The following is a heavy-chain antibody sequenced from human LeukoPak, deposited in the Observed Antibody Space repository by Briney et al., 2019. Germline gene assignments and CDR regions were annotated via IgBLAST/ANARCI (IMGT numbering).Heavy chain of an antibody. J-gene: IGHJ4*02. CDR1: GFTFSNAW. V-gene: IGHV3-15*07. Sequence: GGSLGLSCAASGFTFSNAWMNWVRQAPGKGLEWVGRIKSKTDGGTTDYAAPVKGRFTISRDDSKNTLYLQMNSLKTEDTAVYYCSTTYYYDSSEGYWGQGTLVTVSS. CDR2: IKSKTDGGTT. CDR3: STTYYYDSSEGY. D-gene: IGHD3-22*01.